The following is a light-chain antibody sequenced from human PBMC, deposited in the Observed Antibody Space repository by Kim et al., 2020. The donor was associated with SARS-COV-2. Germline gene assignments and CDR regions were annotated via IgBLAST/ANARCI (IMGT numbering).Light chain of an antibody. J-gene: IGKJ2*01. Sequence: GTLSLSAGERASLSCRASQTVNRNYLAWYQQQPGQAPRLLHYGAYSRDTGMPDRCGGSGSGTDLTLTISRLEPEDFAVYYWQQSDTCGQGPKLEI. CDR2: GAY. CDR3: QQSDT. CDR1: QTVNRNY. V-gene: IGKV3-20*01.